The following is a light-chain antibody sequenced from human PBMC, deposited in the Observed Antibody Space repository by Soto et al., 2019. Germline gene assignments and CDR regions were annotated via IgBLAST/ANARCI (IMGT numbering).Light chain of an antibody. V-gene: IGKV3-20*01. J-gene: IGKJ4*01. Sequence: EIVLTQSPDTLSLSPGERATLSCRSSQSVSSALLAWYQQKPGQAPRLFIYRASTRATGIPDRFTGSGSGTDFTLTISRLEPEDFAVYYCQQYESSPLTFGGGTKGEIK. CDR3: QQYESSPLT. CDR2: RAS. CDR1: QSVSSAL.